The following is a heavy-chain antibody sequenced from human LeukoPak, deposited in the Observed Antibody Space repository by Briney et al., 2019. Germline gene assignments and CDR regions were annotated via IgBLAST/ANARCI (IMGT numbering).Heavy chain of an antibody. CDR1: GGSLSGYN. CDR2: INHGGTT. Sequence: SETLSLTCGLSGGSLSGYNWNWIRQTPLKGLEWIGEINHGGTTHYNPSLESRVIISIDTFKSQFSLILNSVTAADTAVFYCARGRVRVSPGTGYFDSWSQGAQVIVSS. V-gene: IGHV4-34*01. J-gene: IGHJ4*02. CDR3: ARGRVRVSPGTGYFDS. D-gene: IGHD2-15*01.